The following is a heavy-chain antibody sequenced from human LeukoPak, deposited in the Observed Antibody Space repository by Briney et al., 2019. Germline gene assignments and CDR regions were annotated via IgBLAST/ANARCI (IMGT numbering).Heavy chain of an antibody. J-gene: IGHJ4*02. V-gene: IGHV3-23*01. CDR2: ISGSGGST. CDR1: GFTFSSYA. D-gene: IGHD6-13*01. CDR3: AKDRVDDSSSWYFPSDY. Sequence: GGSLRLSCAASGFTFSSYAMSWVRQAPGKGLEWVSAISGSGGSTYYADSVKGRYTISRDNSKNTLYLQMNSLRAEDTAVYYCAKDRVDDSSSWYFPSDYWGQGTLVTVSS.